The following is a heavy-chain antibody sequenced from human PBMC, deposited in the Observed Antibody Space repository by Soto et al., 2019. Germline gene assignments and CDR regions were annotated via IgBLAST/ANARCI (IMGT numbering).Heavy chain of an antibody. V-gene: IGHV4-31*03. CDR1: GGSISSGGYY. J-gene: IGHJ5*02. CDR3: ASGQYSSSLYNWFDP. Sequence: TLSVTCTVSGGSISSGGYYWSWILQHPGKGLEWIGYIYYSGSTYYNPSLKSRVTISVDTSKNQFSLKLSSVTAADTAVYYCASGQYSSSLYNWFDPWGRGTLVTVS. CDR2: IYYSGST. D-gene: IGHD6-6*01.